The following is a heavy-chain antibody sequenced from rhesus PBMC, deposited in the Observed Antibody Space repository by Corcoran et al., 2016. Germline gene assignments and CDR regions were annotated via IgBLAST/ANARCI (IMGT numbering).Heavy chain of an antibody. D-gene: IGHD6-31*01. Sequence: DVQLVESGGGLVKPGGSLRLSCVASGFTFSSYVMHWVRQAPGKGLEWVSVISESGGTINYADSGKGRCTISRENAKNSLFLQMNSLRAEDTAVYYCTRDRPYSSGWYYFDYWGQGVLVTVSS. V-gene: IGHV3S26*01. CDR1: GFTFSSYV. J-gene: IGHJ4*01. CDR3: TRDRPYSSGWYYFDY. CDR2: ISESGGTI.